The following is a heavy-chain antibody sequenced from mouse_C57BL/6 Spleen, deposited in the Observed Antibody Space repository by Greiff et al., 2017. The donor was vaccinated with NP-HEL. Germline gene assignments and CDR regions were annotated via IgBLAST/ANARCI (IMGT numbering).Heavy chain of an antibody. V-gene: IGHV7-3*01. Sequence: EVMLVESGGGLVQPGGSLSLSCAASGFTFTDYYMSWVRQPPGKALEWLGFIRNKANGYTTEYSASVKGRFTISRDNSQSILYLQMNALRAEDSATYYCARSNYYRDYCAMDYWGQGTSVTVSS. CDR3: ARSNYYRDYCAMDY. D-gene: IGHD1-1*01. CDR1: GFTFTDYY. J-gene: IGHJ4*01. CDR2: IRNKANGYTT.